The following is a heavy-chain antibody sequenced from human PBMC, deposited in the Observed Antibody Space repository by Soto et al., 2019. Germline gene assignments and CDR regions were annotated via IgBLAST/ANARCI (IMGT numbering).Heavy chain of an antibody. CDR2: IYYSGST. V-gene: IGHV4-31*03. J-gene: IGHJ4*02. Sequence: QVQLQESGPGLVKPSQTLSLTCTVSGGSISSGGYYWSWIRQHPGKGLEWIGYIYYSGSTYYNPSLKSRVTISVDTSKNQFSLKLSSVTAADTAVYYCARGVDCSGGSCYSEPIDYWGQGTLVTVSS. CDR1: GGSISSGGYY. D-gene: IGHD2-15*01. CDR3: ARGVDCSGGSCYSEPIDY.